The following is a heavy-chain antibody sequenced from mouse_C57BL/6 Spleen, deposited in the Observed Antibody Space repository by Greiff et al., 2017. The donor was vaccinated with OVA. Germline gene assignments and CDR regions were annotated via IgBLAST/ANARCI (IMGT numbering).Heavy chain of an antibody. CDR1: GYTFTDYE. Sequence: QVQLQQSGAELVRPGASVTLSCKASGYTFTDYEMHWVKQTPVHGLEWIGAIDPATGGTAYNQKFKGKAILTADKSSSTAYMELRSLTSEDSAVYYGTRNYGSRGYYAMDYWGQGTSVTVSS. D-gene: IGHD1-1*01. V-gene: IGHV1-15*01. J-gene: IGHJ4*01. CDR3: TRNYGSRGYYAMDY. CDR2: IDPATGGT.